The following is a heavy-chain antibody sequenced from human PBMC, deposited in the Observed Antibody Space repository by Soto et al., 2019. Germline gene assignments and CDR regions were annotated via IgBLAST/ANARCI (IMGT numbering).Heavy chain of an antibody. D-gene: IGHD3-22*01. Sequence: QVQLVRSGAEVKKPGSSVRVSCKTSEGTFNNYAISWVRQAPGQGLEWMGGIIPLFDAVKYAQKFQGRVTITADKSTSTAYMELHTLTSEDTAVYYCARYDALRETSGYFYLDYWGQGTPVTVTS. CDR2: IIPLFDAV. CDR1: EGTFNNYA. V-gene: IGHV1-69*06. J-gene: IGHJ4*02. CDR3: ARYDALRETSGYFYLDY.